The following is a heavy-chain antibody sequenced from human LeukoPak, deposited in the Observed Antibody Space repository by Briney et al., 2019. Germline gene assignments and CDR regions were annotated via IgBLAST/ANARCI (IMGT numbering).Heavy chain of an antibody. D-gene: IGHD3-10*01. Sequence: ASVKVSCKASGGTFSSYAISWVRQAPGQGLEGMGGIIPIFGTANYAQKFQGRVTITADESTSTAYMELSSLRSEDTAVYYCARALYGSGSYYRNYYYYMDVWGKGTTVTVSS. CDR2: IIPIFGTA. V-gene: IGHV1-69*13. J-gene: IGHJ6*03. CDR3: ARALYGSGSYYRNYYYYMDV. CDR1: GGTFSSYA.